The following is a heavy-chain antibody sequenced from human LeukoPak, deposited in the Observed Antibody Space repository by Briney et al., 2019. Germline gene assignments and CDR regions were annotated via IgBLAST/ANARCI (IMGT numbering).Heavy chain of an antibody. D-gene: IGHD2-15*01. V-gene: IGHV3-21*01. J-gene: IGHJ3*02. CDR3: ARVVVAATVLLDAFDI. CDR1: GFTFSSYS. CDR2: ISSSSYI. Sequence: KPGGSLRLSCAASGFTFSSYSMNWVRQAPGKGLEWVSSISSSSYIYYADSVKGRFTISRDNAKNSLYLQMNSLRAEDTAVYYCARVVVAATVLLDAFDIWGQGTMVTVSS.